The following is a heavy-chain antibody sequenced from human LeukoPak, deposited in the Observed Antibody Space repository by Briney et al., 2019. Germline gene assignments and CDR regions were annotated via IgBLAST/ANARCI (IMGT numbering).Heavy chain of an antibody. CDR2: ISWNSGSI. CDR3: AGDSSEVSAFDI. J-gene: IGHJ3*02. CDR1: GFTFDDYA. V-gene: IGHV3-9*01. D-gene: IGHD2-15*01. Sequence: PGGSLRLSCAASGFTFDDYAMHWVRQAPGKGLEWVSGISWNSGSIGYADSVKGRFTISRDNAKNSLYLQMNSLRAEDTALYYCAGDSSEVSAFDIWGQGTMVTVSS.